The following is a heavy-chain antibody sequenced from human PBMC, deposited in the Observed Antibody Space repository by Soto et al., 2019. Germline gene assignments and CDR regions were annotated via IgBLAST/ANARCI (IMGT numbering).Heavy chain of an antibody. D-gene: IGHD1-1*01. Sequence: GGSLRLSCAASGFTFSTYCMHWVRHTPGTGLVWVSRTCRYGRELYYADSVKGRFTISRDDAKNTLYLQMDSLRVEDTGIYYCVRGTTAWRGMNYWGQGALVTVSS. V-gene: IGHV3-74*01. J-gene: IGHJ4*02. CDR3: VRGTTAWRGMNY. CDR2: TCRYGREL. CDR1: GFTFSTYC.